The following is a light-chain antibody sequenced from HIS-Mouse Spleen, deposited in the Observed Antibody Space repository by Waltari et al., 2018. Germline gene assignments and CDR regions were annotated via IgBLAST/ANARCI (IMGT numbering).Light chain of an antibody. V-gene: IGKV3-20*01. CDR1: QSVSGSY. J-gene: IGKJ5*01. CDR3: QQYGSSPPIT. Sequence: EIVLTQSPGTLSLSPGERATLPSRASQSVSGSYLAWYQQKPGQAPRLLIYGASSRTTGIPDRFSGSGSGTDFTLTISRLEPEDFAVYYCQQYGSSPPITFGQGTRLEIK. CDR2: GAS.